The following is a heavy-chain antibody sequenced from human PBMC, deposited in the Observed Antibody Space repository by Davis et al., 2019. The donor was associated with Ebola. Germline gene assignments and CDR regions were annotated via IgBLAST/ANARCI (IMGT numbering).Heavy chain of an antibody. V-gene: IGHV4-34*01. CDR2: INHSGST. D-gene: IGHD5-24*01. Sequence: GSLRLSCAVYGGSFSGYYWSWIRQPPGKGLEWIGEINHSGSTNYNPSLKSRVTISVDTFKNQFSLKLSSVTAADTAVYYCARGRGDGYKYYYYYYGMDVWGKGTTVTVSS. CDR1: GGSFSGYY. CDR3: ARGRGDGYKYYYYYYGMDV. J-gene: IGHJ6*04.